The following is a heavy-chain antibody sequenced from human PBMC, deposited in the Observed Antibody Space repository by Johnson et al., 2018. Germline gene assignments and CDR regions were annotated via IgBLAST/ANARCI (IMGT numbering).Heavy chain of an antibody. CDR2: LDGGSGST. CDR1: GFSFSRSV. J-gene: IGHJ1*01. V-gene: IGHV3-23*04. D-gene: IGHD5-12*01. CDR3: AYRMAALGQKYFQD. Sequence: VQLVESGGGLVQPGGSLRLSCVASGFSFSRSVMSWVRQAPGKGLEWVSTLDGGSGSTYYADSVKGRFFISRDISKNTLSLQLSSRRGEDSALYYCAYRMAALGQKYFQDWGQGALVTVSS.